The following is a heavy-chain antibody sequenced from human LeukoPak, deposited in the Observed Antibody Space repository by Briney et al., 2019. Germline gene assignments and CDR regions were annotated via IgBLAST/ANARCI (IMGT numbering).Heavy chain of an antibody. V-gene: IGHV3-53*01. CDR2: IYSAGST. D-gene: IGHD5-18*01. CDR1: GFTVSINF. CDR3: AGRTAAQDYYMDV. J-gene: IGHJ6*03. Sequence: PGGSLRLSCAASGFTVSINFMGWVRQAPGKGLDWVSVIYSAGSTYYADSVRGRFTISRDNSKNTLYLQMNSLRAEDSAVYYCAGRTAAQDYYMDVWGKGTTVTISS.